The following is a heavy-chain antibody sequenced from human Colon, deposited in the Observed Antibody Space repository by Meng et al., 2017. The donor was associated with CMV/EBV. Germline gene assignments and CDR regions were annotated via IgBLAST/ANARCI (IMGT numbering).Heavy chain of an antibody. CDR3: ARDGNDCIDGVCYYYYYGMDV. Sequence: GESLKISCAASGFTVSSNYMTWVRQAPGKGLEWASVIYSGGSTQYADSVKGRFTISRDNSKNTLYLQMHSLRAEDTAVYYCARDGNDCIDGVCYYYYYGMDVWGQGTTVTVSS. CDR1: GFTVSSNY. V-gene: IGHV3-66*02. J-gene: IGHJ6*02. D-gene: IGHD2-8*01. CDR2: IYSGGST.